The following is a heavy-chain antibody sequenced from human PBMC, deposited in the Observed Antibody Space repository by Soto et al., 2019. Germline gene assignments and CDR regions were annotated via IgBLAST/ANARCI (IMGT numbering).Heavy chain of an antibody. CDR2: MWYHGRDL. CDR1: GFSFSDYV. D-gene: IGHD3-16*01. J-gene: IGHJ4*02. Sequence: GESLRLSCAAYGFSFSDYVMHWVRQAPGKGLDWVAVMWYHGRDLFYADSVKGRFTTSRDNSKTTLYLQMNSLRAEDTAVYYCARDQGGQSGNFIFDTWGQGTLVTVSS. CDR3: ARDQGGQSGNFIFDT. V-gene: IGHV3-33*01.